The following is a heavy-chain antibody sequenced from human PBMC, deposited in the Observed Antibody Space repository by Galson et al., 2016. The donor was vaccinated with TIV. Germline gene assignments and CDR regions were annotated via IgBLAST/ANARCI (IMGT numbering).Heavy chain of an antibody. CDR2: IYNDGTT. V-gene: IGHV3-66*02. CDR3: ARDRRFCGNECYLQYFYGMDV. D-gene: IGHD2-21*01. Sequence: SLRLSCAASGFTVSDNYLIWARQAPGGGLDWVSLIYNDGTTFYAGAVKGRFTIYRDTSKNTVYLQMNSLRPEDTAVYYCARDRRFCGNECYLQYFYGMDVWGHGTTVTVSS. J-gene: IGHJ6*02. CDR1: GFTVSDNY.